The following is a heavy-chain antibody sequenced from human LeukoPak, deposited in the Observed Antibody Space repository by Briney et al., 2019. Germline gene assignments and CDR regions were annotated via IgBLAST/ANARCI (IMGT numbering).Heavy chain of an antibody. CDR1: GFTFSSYW. CDR2: IKQDGSEK. D-gene: IGHD5-24*01. Sequence: GGSLRLSCAASGFTFSSYWMSWVRQAPGKGLEWVANIKQDGSEKYYVDSVKGRFTISRDNAKNSLYLQMNSLRAEDTAVYYCAKDGGLHLYYYYNYMDIWGKGTTVTVSS. J-gene: IGHJ6*03. CDR3: AKDGGLHLYYYYNYMDI. V-gene: IGHV3-7*01.